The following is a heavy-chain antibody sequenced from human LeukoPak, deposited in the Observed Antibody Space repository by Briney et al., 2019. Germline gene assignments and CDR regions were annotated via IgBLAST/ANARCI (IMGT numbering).Heavy chain of an antibody. CDR3: ARGFQTPSSGWSHYYYYYYMDV. J-gene: IGHJ6*03. D-gene: IGHD6-19*01. CDR2: INPNSGGT. Sequence: ASVKVSCKASGYTFTGYYMHWVRQALGQGLEWMGWINPNSGGTNYAQKFQGRVTMTRDTSISTAYMELSRLRSDDTAVFYCARGFQTPSSGWSHYYYYYYMDVWGKGTTVTVSS. V-gene: IGHV1-2*02. CDR1: GYTFTGYY.